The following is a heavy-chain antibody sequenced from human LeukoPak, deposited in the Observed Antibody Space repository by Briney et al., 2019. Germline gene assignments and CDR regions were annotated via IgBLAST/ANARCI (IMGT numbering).Heavy chain of an antibody. CDR1: GGSISSYY. D-gene: IGHD3-10*01. Sequence: SETLSLTCTVSGGSISSYYWSWIRQPPGKGLEWIGYIYYSGSTNYNPSLKSRVTISVDTSKNQFSLKLSSVTAADTAVYYCAREERVWGSGSYYYYYYGMDVWGQGTTVTVSS. V-gene: IGHV4-59*01. J-gene: IGHJ6*02. CDR2: IYYSGST. CDR3: AREERVWGSGSYYYYYYGMDV.